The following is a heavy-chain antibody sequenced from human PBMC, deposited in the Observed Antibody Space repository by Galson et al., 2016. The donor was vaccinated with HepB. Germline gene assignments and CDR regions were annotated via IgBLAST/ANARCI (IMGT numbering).Heavy chain of an antibody. CDR2: MYSGGST. Sequence: SLRLSCAASGFIVSNNYMNWVRQAPGKGLEWVSIMYSGGSTSYADSVKGRFTISRDNAQNSLYLQMNSLRAEDSAVYYCTGDSGRTGAWDFWGQGTLVTVS. D-gene: IGHD1-14*01. CDR1: GFIVSNNY. J-gene: IGHJ4*02. CDR3: TGDSGRTGAWDF. V-gene: IGHV3-53*01.